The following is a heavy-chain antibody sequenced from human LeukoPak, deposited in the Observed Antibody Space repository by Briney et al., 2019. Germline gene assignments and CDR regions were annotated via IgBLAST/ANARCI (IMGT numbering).Heavy chain of an antibody. Sequence: GGSLRLSCEASEFTFSDYYMSWIRQAPVKGLEWISYISDSAINTHYADSVKGRFTISRDNAKKLLVLEMKSLRSEDTAAYYCAAYYGSGSVNYYRGMDIWGQGTTVTVSS. D-gene: IGHD3-10*01. V-gene: IGHV3-11*01. J-gene: IGHJ6*02. CDR1: EFTFSDYY. CDR3: AAYYGSGSVNYYRGMDI. CDR2: ISDSAINT.